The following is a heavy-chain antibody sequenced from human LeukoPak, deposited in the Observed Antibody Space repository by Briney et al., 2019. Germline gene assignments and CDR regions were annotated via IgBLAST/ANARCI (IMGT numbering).Heavy chain of an antibody. CDR1: GMTFRNYG. V-gene: IGHV3-33*01. CDR3: ATSRGSYYMDV. Sequence: GRSLRLSCAASGMTFRNYGFHWVRQAPGKGLEWVTIIWYDGSNEYYADSAKGRFAFSRDNSKNTLYLQMNNLRVEDTAVYYCATSRGSYYMDVWGKGTTVTVSS. D-gene: IGHD1-26*01. CDR2: IWYDGSNE. J-gene: IGHJ6*03.